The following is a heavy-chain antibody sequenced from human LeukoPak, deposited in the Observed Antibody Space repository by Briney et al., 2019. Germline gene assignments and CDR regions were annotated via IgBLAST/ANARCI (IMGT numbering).Heavy chain of an antibody. CDR2: SDWDGDK. CDR1: GVSLSTSGMC. D-gene: IGHD4-17*01. Sequence: SGPTLVNPTQTLRRTCSFSGVSLSTSGMCVSWIRQPPGKALEWLARSDWDGDKYYSTSLKTRLTISNDTAKNQVILTMTNMDPVDTAAYYCARIRDYSRFDPWGQGTLVTVSS. J-gene: IGHJ5*02. V-gene: IGHV2-70*11. CDR3: ARIRDYSRFDP.